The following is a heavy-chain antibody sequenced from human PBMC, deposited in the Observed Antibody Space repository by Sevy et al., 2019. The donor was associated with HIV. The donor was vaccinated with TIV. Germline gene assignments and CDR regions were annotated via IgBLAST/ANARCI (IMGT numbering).Heavy chain of an antibody. D-gene: IGHD6-19*01. J-gene: IGHJ4*02. V-gene: IGHV5-51*01. CDR1: GYSFPTYW. Sequence: GESLKISCQASGYSFPTYWIAWVRQIPGKGLEWVGIVWPIESDTTYSPSFQGQVTISVDKSINTVYLHWSSLKASHTGVYYCARGRQWPSDFDFWGQGTLVTVSS. CDR2: VWPIESDT. CDR3: ARGRQWPSDFDF.